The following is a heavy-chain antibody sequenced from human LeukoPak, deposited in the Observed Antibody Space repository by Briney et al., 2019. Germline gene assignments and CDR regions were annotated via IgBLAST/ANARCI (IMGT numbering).Heavy chain of an antibody. J-gene: IGHJ3*02. CDR2: MNPDGSAI. CDR3: ARDPLNGALDI. CDR1: GFSFSGSW. V-gene: IGHV3-7*01. Sequence: GGSLRLSCTASGFSFSGSWMSWVRQLPEKGLEWLADMNPDGSAIVYVDSVKGRFTVSRNNAKNSLYLQMDGLRAEDTAVYYCARDPLNGALDIWGQGTLVTVSS.